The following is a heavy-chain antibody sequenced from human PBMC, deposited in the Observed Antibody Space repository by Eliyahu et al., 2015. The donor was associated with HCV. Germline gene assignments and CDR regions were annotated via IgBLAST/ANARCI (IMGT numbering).Heavy chain of an antibody. D-gene: IGHD1-14*01. CDR2: IRGKADSYLT. Sequence: EVQLVESGGGXVQPGGSLKLSXAASGFTFSXXAXPWVRLASGKGLEWVGRIRGKADSYLTSYAASVRGRFTISRDDSKNTAYLQMNSLEIEDTAVYYCTSLRSRTPGXYYGVDVWGQGTTVTVSS. CDR1: GFTFSXXA. V-gene: IGHV3-73*01. CDR3: TSLRSRTPGXYYGVDV. J-gene: IGHJ6*02.